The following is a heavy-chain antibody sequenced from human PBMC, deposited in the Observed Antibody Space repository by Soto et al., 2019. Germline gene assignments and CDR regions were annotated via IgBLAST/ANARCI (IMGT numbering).Heavy chain of an antibody. D-gene: IGHD6-13*01. CDR1: GFTFDDYA. J-gene: IGHJ6*02. CDR2: ISWNSGSI. Sequence: GGSLRLSCAASGFTFDDYAMHWVRQAPGKGLEWVSGISWNSGSIGYADSVKGRFTISRDNAKNSLYLQMNSLRAEDTALYYCAKDLSGGPNSSWRGYYGMDVWGQGTTVTVSS. CDR3: AKDLSGGPNSSWRGYYGMDV. V-gene: IGHV3-9*01.